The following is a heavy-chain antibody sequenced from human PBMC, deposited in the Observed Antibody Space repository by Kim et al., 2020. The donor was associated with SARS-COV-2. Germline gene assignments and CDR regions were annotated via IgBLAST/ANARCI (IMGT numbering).Heavy chain of an antibody. Sequence: GGSLRLSCAASGFTFSDFYMSWIRQAPGKGLEWVSYLSGVTNDAIYADSVKGRFSTSRDNAKSSLYLQMNSLRADDTALYYCARVSSGCGSWYYLHSWG. V-gene: IGHV3-11*05. D-gene: IGHD2-15*01. CDR1: GFTFSDFY. CDR2: LSGVTNDA. CDR3: ARVSSGCGSWYYLHS. J-gene: IGHJ4*01.